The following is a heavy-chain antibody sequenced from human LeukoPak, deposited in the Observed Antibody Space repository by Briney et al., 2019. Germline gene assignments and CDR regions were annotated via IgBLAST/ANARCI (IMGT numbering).Heavy chain of an antibody. V-gene: IGHV4-39*01. Sequence: KSSETPSLTCTVTGGSIIDNSLYWGWIRQPPGKGLEWIGRIFHSGTTNYNPSLERRVTIAVDTSKNQFSLRLTSVTAADTALYYCARLTDSWGQGTLVTVSS. CDR1: GGSIIDNSLY. J-gene: IGHJ4*02. CDR3: ARLTDS. CDR2: IFHSGTT.